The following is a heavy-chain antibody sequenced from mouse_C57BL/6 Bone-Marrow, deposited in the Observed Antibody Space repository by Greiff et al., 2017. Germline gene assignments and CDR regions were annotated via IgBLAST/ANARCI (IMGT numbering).Heavy chain of an antibody. J-gene: IGHJ2*01. CDR1: GFTFTDYY. CDR3: ARYFRGYFDY. V-gene: IGHV7-3*01. CDR2: IRNKANGYTT. Sequence: EVMLVESGGGLVQPGGSLSLSCAASGFTFTDYYMSWVRQPPGTALEWLGFIRNKANGYTTEYSASVKGRFTISRENSQSILYLQMNALRAEDSATYDCARYFRGYFDYWGQGTPLTVSS.